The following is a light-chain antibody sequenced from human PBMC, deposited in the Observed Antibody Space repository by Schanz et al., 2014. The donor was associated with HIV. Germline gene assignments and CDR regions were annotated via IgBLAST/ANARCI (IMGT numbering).Light chain of an antibody. V-gene: IGKV3-20*01. J-gene: IGKJ3*01. CDR1: QSVGSN. Sequence: EIMMTQSPATLSVSPGERATLSCRASQSVGSNLAWYQLKPGQAPRLLIFGASGRATGIPDRFSGSGSGTDFTLTISRLEPEDFAVYYCQQYGSSFGPGTKVEIK. CDR2: GAS. CDR3: QQYGSS.